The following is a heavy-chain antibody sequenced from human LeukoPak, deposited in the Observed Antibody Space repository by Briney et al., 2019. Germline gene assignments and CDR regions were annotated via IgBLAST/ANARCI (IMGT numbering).Heavy chain of an antibody. Sequence: SETLSPTCTVSGGSISSSSYYWGWIRQPPGKGLEWIGSIYYSGSTYYNPSLKSRVTISVDTSKNQFSLKLSSVTAADTAVYYCARDAPTSLGAFDIWGQGTMVTVSS. V-gene: IGHV4-39*07. J-gene: IGHJ3*02. CDR1: GGSISSSSYY. CDR3: ARDAPTSLGAFDI. D-gene: IGHD3-10*01. CDR2: IYYSGST.